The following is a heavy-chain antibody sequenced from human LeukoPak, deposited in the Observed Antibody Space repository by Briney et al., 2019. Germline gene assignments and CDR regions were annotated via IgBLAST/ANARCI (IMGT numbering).Heavy chain of an antibody. CDR2: INSDGSST. D-gene: IGHD2-15*01. CDR3: ARVDCSGGSCYFDY. J-gene: IGHJ4*02. CDR1: GFTFSRYW. Sequence: AGSLRLSCAASGFTFSRYWMHWVRQTPGKGLVWVSRINSDGSSTRYADSVKGRFTISRDDANNTLDLQMSSLRAEDTAVYYCARVDCSGGSCYFDYWGQGTLVTVSS. V-gene: IGHV3-74*01.